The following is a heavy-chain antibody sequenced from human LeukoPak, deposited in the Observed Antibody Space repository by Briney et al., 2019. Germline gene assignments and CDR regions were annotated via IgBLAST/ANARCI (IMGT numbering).Heavy chain of an antibody. CDR1: GYTFTSYD. V-gene: IGHV1-8*01. Sequence: ASVKVSCKASGYTFTSYDINWVRQAPGQGLEWMGWMNPNSGNTVYAQKFQGRVTMTRNTSISTAYMELSSLRSEDTAVYYCARAPDFWSGEYFYYYYMDVWGKGTTVTVSS. CDR3: ARAPDFWSGEYFYYYYMDV. D-gene: IGHD3-3*01. J-gene: IGHJ6*03. CDR2: MNPNSGNT.